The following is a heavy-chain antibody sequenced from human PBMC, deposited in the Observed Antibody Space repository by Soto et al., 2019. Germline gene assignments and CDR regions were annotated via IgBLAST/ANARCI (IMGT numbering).Heavy chain of an antibody. J-gene: IGHJ4*02. D-gene: IGHD6-6*01. CDR3: ARDSSITPRPLDY. CDR2: ISSTGSYA. Sequence: GGSLRLSCAASGFTFRDYYMSWIRQAPGKGLEWVSYISSTGSYAKYVDSVKGRFTISRDNAKNSLYLQMNSLRAEDTAVYYCARDSSITPRPLDYWGQGTPVTVSS. V-gene: IGHV3-11*06. CDR1: GFTFRDYY.